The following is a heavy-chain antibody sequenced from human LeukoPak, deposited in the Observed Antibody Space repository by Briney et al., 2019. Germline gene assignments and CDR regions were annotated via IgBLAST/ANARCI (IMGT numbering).Heavy chain of an antibody. CDR2: IHHSGTT. D-gene: IGHD3-22*01. Sequence: SSETLSLTCAVSGGSISSANWWSWVRQPPGKGLEWIGEIHHSGTTTYNPSLKSRVTISVDKSKNQFSLKLSSVTAADTAVYYCARVRDYYDSSGYYGPDAFDIWGQGTMVTVSS. J-gene: IGHJ3*02. CDR3: ARVRDYYDSSGYYGPDAFDI. V-gene: IGHV4-4*02. CDR1: GGSISSANW.